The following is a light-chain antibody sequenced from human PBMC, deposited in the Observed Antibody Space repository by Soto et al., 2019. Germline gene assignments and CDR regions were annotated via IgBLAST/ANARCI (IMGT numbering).Light chain of an antibody. CDR1: QSVNIH. CDR3: QQYNNWPLT. V-gene: IGKV3-15*01. J-gene: IGKJ5*01. CDR2: GAS. Sequence: EIVLTQSPSTLSLSPGERATLSCRASQSVNIHLAWYQQKPGQAPRLLIYGASSRATGIPVRFSGSGSGTEFTLTISSLQSEDFAVYYCQQYNNWPLTFGQGTRLE.